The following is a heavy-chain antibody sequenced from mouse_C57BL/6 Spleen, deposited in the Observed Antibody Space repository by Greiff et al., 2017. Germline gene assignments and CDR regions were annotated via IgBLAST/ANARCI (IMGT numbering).Heavy chain of an antibody. J-gene: IGHJ3*01. CDR3: ARGTRFAY. V-gene: IGHV1-52*01. CDR2: IDPSDSET. Sequence: QVQLKQPGAELVRPGSSVKLSCKASGYTFTSYWMHWVKQRPIQGLEWIGNIDPSDSETNYNQKFKDKATLTVDKSSSTAYMQLSSLTSEDSAVYYCARGTRFAYWGQGTLVTVSA. D-gene: IGHD3-3*01. CDR1: GYTFTSYW.